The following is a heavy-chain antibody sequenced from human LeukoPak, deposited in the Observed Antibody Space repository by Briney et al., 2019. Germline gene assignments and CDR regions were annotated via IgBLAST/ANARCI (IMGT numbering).Heavy chain of an antibody. V-gene: IGHV3-7*01. CDR2: IKQDGSEK. Sequence: GGSLSLSCAASGFTLSSYWMSWVRQAPGKGLEWVANIKQDGSEKYYVDSVKGRFTISRDNAKNSLYLQMNSLRAEDTAVYYCPRDPSYGDYVQSDYWGQGTLGTVSS. J-gene: IGHJ4*02. CDR1: GFTLSSYW. D-gene: IGHD4-17*01. CDR3: PRDPSYGDYVQSDY.